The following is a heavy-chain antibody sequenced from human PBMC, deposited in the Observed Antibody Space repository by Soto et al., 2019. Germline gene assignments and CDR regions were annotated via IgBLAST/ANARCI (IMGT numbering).Heavy chain of an antibody. J-gene: IGHJ6*02. CDR2: IYHSGST. D-gene: IGHD6-19*01. CDR1: GGSISSSNW. V-gene: IGHV4-4*02. CDR3: ARGVGGLDYYYGMGV. Sequence: SETLSLTCAVSGGSISSSNWWSWVRQPPGKGLEWIGEIYHSGSTNYNPSLKSRVTISVDKSKNQFSLKLSSVTAADTAVYYCARGVGGLDYYYGMGVWGQGTTVTVPS.